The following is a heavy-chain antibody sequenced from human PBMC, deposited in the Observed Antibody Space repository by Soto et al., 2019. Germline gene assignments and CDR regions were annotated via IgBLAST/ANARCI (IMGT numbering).Heavy chain of an antibody. Sequence: GGSLRLSCAASGFTFSSYWMHWVRQAPGKGLVWVSRINSDGSSTSYADSVKGRFTISRDNAKNTLYLQMNSLRAEDTAVYYCASHTGYYYGMDVWGQGTTVTVSS. CDR1: GFTFSSYW. CDR3: ASHTGYYYGMDV. V-gene: IGHV3-74*01. CDR2: INSDGSST. D-gene: IGHD1-1*01. J-gene: IGHJ6*02.